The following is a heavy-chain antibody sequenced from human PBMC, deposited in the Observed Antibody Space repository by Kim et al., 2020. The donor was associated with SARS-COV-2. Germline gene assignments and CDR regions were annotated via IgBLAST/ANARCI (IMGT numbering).Heavy chain of an antibody. CDR2: IYYSGST. J-gene: IGHJ6*02. V-gene: IGHV4-59*08. CDR1: GGSISSYY. CDR3: ARHLGPNHTIHPRGGYYYYGMDV. Sequence: SETLSLTCTVSGGSISSYYWSWIRQPPGKGLEWIGYIYYSGSTNYNPSLKSRVTISVDTSKNQFSLKLSSVTAADTAVYYCARHLGPNHTIHPRGGYYYYGMDVWGQGTTVTVSS. D-gene: IGHD3-10*01.